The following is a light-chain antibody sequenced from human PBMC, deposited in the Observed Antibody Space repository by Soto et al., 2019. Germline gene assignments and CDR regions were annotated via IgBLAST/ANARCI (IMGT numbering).Light chain of an antibody. CDR2: GAS. V-gene: IGKV3D-15*01. CDR3: QPYNNWPLT. J-gene: IGKJ4*01. CDR1: QSIRSER. Sequence: EIVLTQSPDTLSLSPGERATLSCGASQSIRSERLAWYQQKPGQAPRLLIYGASTRATGTPDRFSGSGSGTDFTLTINSLQSEDFAIYYCQPYNNWPLTFGGGTKVDIK.